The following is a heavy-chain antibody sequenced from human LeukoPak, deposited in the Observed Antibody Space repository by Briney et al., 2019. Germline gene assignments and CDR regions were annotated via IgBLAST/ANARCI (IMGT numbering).Heavy chain of an antibody. V-gene: IGHV3-20*01. CDR3: VRKFSYSSSAYNPHYYDS. Sequence: GGSLRLSCAASGFTFDNYGMTWVRQVPGRGLEWVAGINWNGGSTGYTDSARGRFTISRDNDENSLFLQMNSLRAEDTALYHCVRKFSYSSSAYNPHYYDSWGQGILVTVSS. CDR1: GFTFDNYG. CDR2: INWNGGST. D-gene: IGHD6-6*01. J-gene: IGHJ4*02.